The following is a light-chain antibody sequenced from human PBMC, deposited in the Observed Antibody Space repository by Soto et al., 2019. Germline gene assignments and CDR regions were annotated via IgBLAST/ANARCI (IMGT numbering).Light chain of an antibody. J-gene: IGLJ1*01. Sequence: QSALTQPASVSGSPGQSITISCTGSSSDFGAYDYVSWSQQRPVKAPKLMIFDVTNRPSGVSDRFSGSKSGNTASLTISGLQTEDEADYYCSSYTSSSTPYVFGTGTKAPS. CDR2: DVT. CDR3: SSYTSSSTPYV. CDR1: SSDFGAYDY. V-gene: IGLV2-14*01.